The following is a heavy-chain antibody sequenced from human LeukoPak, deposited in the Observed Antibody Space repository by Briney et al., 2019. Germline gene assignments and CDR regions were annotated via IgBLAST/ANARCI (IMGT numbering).Heavy chain of an antibody. Sequence: PSETLSLTCTVSGGSISSSSYYWGWIRQPPGKGLEWIGSIYYSGSTYYNPSLKSRVTISVDTSKNQFSLKLSSVTAADTAVYYCASPWDIVVVPASAGDAFDIWGQGTMVTVPS. CDR1: GGSISSSSYY. D-gene: IGHD2-2*01. V-gene: IGHV4-39*01. CDR3: ASPWDIVVVPASAGDAFDI. J-gene: IGHJ3*02. CDR2: IYYSGST.